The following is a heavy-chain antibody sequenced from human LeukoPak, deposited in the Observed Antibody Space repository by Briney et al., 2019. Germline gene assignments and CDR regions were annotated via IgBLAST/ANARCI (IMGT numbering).Heavy chain of an antibody. Sequence: GGSLRLFCAASGFTLGSQDMHWLRQIPGQGREWVAAVSSGFHAFFADSVQGRFTVSREDARNSLYLQMNRLRAGDTAVYYCVREARGYHYSYFDYWGQGTLVTVSS. CDR1: GFTLGSQD. D-gene: IGHD5-18*01. V-gene: IGHV3-13*01. CDR2: VSSGFHA. J-gene: IGHJ4*02. CDR3: VREARGYHYSYFDY.